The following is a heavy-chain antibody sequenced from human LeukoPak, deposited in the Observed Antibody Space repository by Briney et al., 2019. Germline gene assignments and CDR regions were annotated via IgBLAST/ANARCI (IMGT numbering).Heavy chain of an antibody. CDR2: IHHSGST. Sequence: PSETLSLTCAVSGDSISSNYWWTWVRQPPGKGLEWIGEIHHSGSTNYSPSLKSRVTISVDNSRNQFSLGLSSVSAADTAVYYCAREPISKADAFDIWGQGTMVTVSS. V-gene: IGHV4-4*02. CDR3: AREPISKADAFDI. D-gene: IGHD3-9*01. J-gene: IGHJ3*02. CDR1: GDSISSNYW.